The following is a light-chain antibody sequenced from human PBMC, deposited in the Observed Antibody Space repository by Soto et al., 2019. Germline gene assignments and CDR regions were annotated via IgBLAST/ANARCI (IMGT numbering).Light chain of an antibody. CDR2: AVS. V-gene: IGLV2-14*01. J-gene: IGLJ1*01. Sequence: QSVLTQPASVSGSPGQSITISCTGTSSDFGGYNFVSWYQHRPGKAPKLMIYAVSNRPSGVSNRFSGSKSGNTASLTTSGLQAEDEADYYCCSYTSYSPYVFGTGTKGHRP. CDR1: SSDFGGYNF. CDR3: CSYTSYSPYV.